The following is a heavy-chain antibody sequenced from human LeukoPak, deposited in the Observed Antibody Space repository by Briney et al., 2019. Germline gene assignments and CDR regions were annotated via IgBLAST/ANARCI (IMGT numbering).Heavy chain of an antibody. CDR2: IGTASDT. CDR3: ARGPPRRKYYYMDV. V-gene: IGHV3-13*01. Sequence: GGSLRLSCAASGFTFSSFDMHWVRHPPGQGLEWVSTIGTASDTYYPGSVEGRFTLSRDNAKNSLYLQMNSLTAGDTAVYYCARGPPRRKYYYMDVWGRGTTVTVSS. D-gene: IGHD5-24*01. CDR1: GFTFSSFD. J-gene: IGHJ6*03.